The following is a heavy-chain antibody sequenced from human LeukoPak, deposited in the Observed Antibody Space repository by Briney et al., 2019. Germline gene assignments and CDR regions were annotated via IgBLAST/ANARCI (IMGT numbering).Heavy chain of an antibody. V-gene: IGHV3-21*01. CDR3: ARDPLNYYGSGSAVDY. CDR1: GFTFSSYS. CDR2: ISSSSSCI. D-gene: IGHD3-10*01. Sequence: GGSLRLSCAASGFTFSSYSMNWVRQAPGKGLEWVSSISSSSSCIYYADSVKGRFTISRDNAKNSLYLQMNSLRAEDTAVYYCARDPLNYYGSGSAVDYWGQGTLVTVSS. J-gene: IGHJ4*02.